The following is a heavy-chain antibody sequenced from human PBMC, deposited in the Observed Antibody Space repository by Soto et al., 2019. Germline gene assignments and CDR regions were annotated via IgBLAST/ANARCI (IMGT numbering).Heavy chain of an antibody. CDR2: ISSSSSTI. J-gene: IGHJ5*02. Sequence: GGSLRLSRAASGFTFSSYSMNLVRQAPGKGLEWVSYISSSSSTIYYADSVKGRFTISRDNAKNSLYLQMNSLRDEDTVVYYCARDVSGLNWFDPWGQGTLVTVSS. CDR3: ARDVSGLNWFDP. V-gene: IGHV3-48*02. D-gene: IGHD5-12*01. CDR1: GFTFSSYS.